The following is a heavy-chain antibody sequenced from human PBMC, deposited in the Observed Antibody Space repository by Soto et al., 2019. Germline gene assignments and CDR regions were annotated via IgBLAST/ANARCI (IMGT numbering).Heavy chain of an antibody. V-gene: IGHV4-4*07. CDR3: VREGEFSDKNGHPLFEY. CDR2: IFGIGYT. J-gene: IGHJ4*02. CDR1: GGSMTNYY. D-gene: IGHD2-8*01. Sequence: QVQLQESGPRLVKPSETLSLTCTVSGGSMTNYYWAWIRQPAGKGLEWIGRIFGIGYTNYNPSLKTRVILSVDMSECLSTLNLTSVTACDTEVYYCVREGEFSDKNGHPLFEYSCQGTQVSVSS.